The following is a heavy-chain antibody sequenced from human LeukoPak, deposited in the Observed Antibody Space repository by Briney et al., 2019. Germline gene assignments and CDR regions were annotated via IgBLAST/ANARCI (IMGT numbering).Heavy chain of an antibody. CDR3: ARTTEGYCRGRSCYSYYYYMDV. CDR1: DYSISTDYY. CDR2: INHSGST. D-gene: IGHD2-15*01. J-gene: IGHJ6*03. V-gene: IGHV4-38-2*02. Sequence: PSETLSLTCTVSDYSISTDYYWGWIRQPPGKGLEWIGSINHSGSTNYNPSLKSRVTISVDTSKNQFSLKLRSVTAADTAVYYCARTTEGYCRGRSCYSYYYYMDVWGKGTTVTVSS.